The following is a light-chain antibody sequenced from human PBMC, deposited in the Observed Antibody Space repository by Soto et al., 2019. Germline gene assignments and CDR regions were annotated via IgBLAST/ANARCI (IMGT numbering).Light chain of an antibody. V-gene: IGKV3-15*01. CDR3: QQYHNWPPWT. CDR2: GAS. J-gene: IGKJ1*01. CDR1: QSVNIN. Sequence: EIVMTQSPATLSVSPGERATLSCRASQSVNINLAWYQQKPGQAPRLLIYGASTRATGIPARFSGSGSETEFTLTISVLQSEDFAVYYCQQYHNWPPWTFGQGTKVEIK.